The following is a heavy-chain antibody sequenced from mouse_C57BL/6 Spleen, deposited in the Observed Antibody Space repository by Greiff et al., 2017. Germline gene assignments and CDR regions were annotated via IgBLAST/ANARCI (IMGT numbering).Heavy chain of an antibody. CDR1: GYSITSGYY. CDR3: ARIYYVYDGEAY. CDR2: ISYDGSN. J-gene: IGHJ3*01. V-gene: IGHV3-6*01. Sequence: EVQLQESGPGLVKPSQSLSLTCSVTGYSITSGYYWNWIRQFPGNKLEWMGYISYDGSNNYNPSLKNRITITRDTSKNQFFLKLNSVTTEDTAKYYCARIYYVYDGEAYWGQGTLVTVSA. D-gene: IGHD2-2*01.